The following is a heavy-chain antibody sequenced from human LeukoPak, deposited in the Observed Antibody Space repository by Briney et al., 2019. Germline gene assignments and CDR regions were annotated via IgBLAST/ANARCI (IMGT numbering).Heavy chain of an antibody. CDR2: IYLGDSET. CDR3: ARRESTASIDY. V-gene: IGHV5-51*01. D-gene: IGHD2-21*02. J-gene: IGHJ4*02. CDR1: GYSFTNSW. Sequence: GGSLRLSCKGSGYSFTNSWIGWVRQMPGKGLEWMGIIYLGDSETRYSPSFQGQVTISADKSISTSYLQWSSLKASDTAMYYCARRESTASIDYRGQGTLVTVSS.